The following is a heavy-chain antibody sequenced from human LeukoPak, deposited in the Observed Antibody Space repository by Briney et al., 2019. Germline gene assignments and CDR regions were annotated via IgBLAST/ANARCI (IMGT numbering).Heavy chain of an antibody. CDR1: GYTFTSYG. CDR2: ISAYNGNT. J-gene: IGHJ6*02. V-gene: IGHV1-18*01. CDR3: ARDEEPIQLWLNYYGMDV. Sequence: GASVKVSCKASGYTFTSYGISWVRQAPGQGLEWMGWISAYNGNTNYAQKLQGRVTMTTDTSTSTAYMELRSLRSDDTAVYYCARDEEPIQLWLNYYGMDVWGQGTTVTVSS. D-gene: IGHD5-18*01.